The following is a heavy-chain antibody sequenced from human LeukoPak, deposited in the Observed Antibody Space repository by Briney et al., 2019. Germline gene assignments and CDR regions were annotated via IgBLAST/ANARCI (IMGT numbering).Heavy chain of an antibody. Sequence: SGTLSLTCAVSGGSISSSNWWSWVRQPPGKGLEWIGEIYHSESTNYNPSLKSRVTISVDKSKNQFSLKLSSVTAADTAVYYCARDLGDYGDYPRDYWGQGTLVTVSS. CDR2: IYHSEST. CDR1: GGSISSSNW. V-gene: IGHV4-4*02. D-gene: IGHD4-17*01. J-gene: IGHJ4*02. CDR3: ARDLGDYGDYPRDY.